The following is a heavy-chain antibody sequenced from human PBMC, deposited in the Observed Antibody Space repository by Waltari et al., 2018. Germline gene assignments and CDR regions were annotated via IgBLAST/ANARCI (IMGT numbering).Heavy chain of an antibody. V-gene: IGHV3-23*04. D-gene: IGHD2-8*01. CDR1: GFTFSSYA. J-gene: IGHJ3*02. Sequence: EVQLVESGGGLVQPGGSLRLSCAASGFTFSSYAMSWVRRAPGKGLEWCSAMSGSGGSTYYADSVKGRFTISRDNSKNTLYLQMNSLRAEDTAVYYCAKDRPLYGDAFDIWGQGTMVTVSS. CDR2: MSGSGGST. CDR3: AKDRPLYGDAFDI.